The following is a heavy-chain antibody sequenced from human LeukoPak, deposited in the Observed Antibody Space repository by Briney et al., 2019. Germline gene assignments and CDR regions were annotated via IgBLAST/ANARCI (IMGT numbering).Heavy chain of an antibody. Sequence: PSQTLSLTCAVSGGSISSGGYSWSWIRQPPGKGLEWIGYIYHSGSTYYNPSLKSRVTISVDTSKNQFSLKLSSVTAADTAVYYCARDMEQWLVRLVFRYWGQGTLVTVSS. CDR2: IYHSGST. CDR3: ARDMEQWLVRLVFRY. D-gene: IGHD6-19*01. V-gene: IGHV4-30-2*01. CDR1: GGSISSGGYS. J-gene: IGHJ4*02.